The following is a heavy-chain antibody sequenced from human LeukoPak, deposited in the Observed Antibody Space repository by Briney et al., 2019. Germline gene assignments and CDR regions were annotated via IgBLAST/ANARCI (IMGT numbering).Heavy chain of an antibody. J-gene: IGHJ3*02. CDR3: ARFASPGVSDAFDI. V-gene: IGHV1-2*06. CDR1: GYTLTGYY. CDR2: INPNSGGT. D-gene: IGHD3-10*01. Sequence: GASVKVSCKASGYTLTGYYMHWVRQAPGQGLEWMGRINPNSGGTNYAQKFQGRVTMTRDTSISTAYMELSRLRSDDTAVYYCARFASPGVSDAFDIWGQGTMVTVSS.